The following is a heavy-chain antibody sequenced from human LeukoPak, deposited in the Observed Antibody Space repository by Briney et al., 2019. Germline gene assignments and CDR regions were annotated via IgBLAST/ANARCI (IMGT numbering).Heavy chain of an antibody. V-gene: IGHV3-7*01. J-gene: IGHJ4*02. Sequence: GGSLRLSCAASGFTFSSYWVSWVRQAPGKGLEWVANIKQDGSEKYYVDSVKGRFTISRDNAKNSLYLQMNSLRAEDTAVYYCARVGTAHYFDYWGQGTLVTVSS. CDR3: ARVGTAHYFDY. D-gene: IGHD1/OR15-1a*01. CDR1: GFTFSSYW. CDR2: IKQDGSEK.